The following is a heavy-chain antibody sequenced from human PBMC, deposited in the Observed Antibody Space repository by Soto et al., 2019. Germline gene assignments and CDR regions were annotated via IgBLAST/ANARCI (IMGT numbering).Heavy chain of an antibody. Sequence: TLSLTCTVSGGSISSGGYYWSWIRQHPGKGLEWTGYIYYSGSTYYNPSLKSRVTISVDTSKNQFSLKLSSVTAADTAVYYCARVEKGIPDYWGQGTLVTVSS. CDR3: ARVEKGIPDY. D-gene: IGHD1-20*01. CDR1: GGSISSGGYY. V-gene: IGHV4-31*03. J-gene: IGHJ4*02. CDR2: IYYSGST.